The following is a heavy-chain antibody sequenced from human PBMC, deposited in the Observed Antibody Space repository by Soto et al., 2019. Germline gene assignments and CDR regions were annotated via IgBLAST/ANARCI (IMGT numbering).Heavy chain of an antibody. J-gene: IGHJ3*02. V-gene: IGHV4-39*01. CDR2: IYYSGST. D-gene: IGHD3-22*01. Sequence: SETLSLTCTVSGGSISSSSYYWGWIRQPPGKGLEWIGSIYYSGSTYYNPSHKSRVTISVDTSKNQFSLKLSSVTAADTAVYYCARVKATMIVVVITLDAFDIWGQGTMVTVSS. CDR3: ARVKATMIVVVITLDAFDI. CDR1: GGSISSSSYY.